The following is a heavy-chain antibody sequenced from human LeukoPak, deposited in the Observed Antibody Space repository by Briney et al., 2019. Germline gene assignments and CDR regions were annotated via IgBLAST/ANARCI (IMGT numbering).Heavy chain of an antibody. J-gene: IGHJ3*02. CDR1: GGSISSYY. CDR3: ASDFRVGTYAFDI. CDR2: IYYSGST. V-gene: IGHV4-59*01. Sequence: SETLSLTCTVSGGSISSYYWSWIRQPPGKGLEWIGYIYYSGSTNYNPSLKSRVTISVDTSKNQFSLKLSSVTAADTAVYYCASDFRVGTYAFDIWGQGTMVTVSS. D-gene: IGHD2-21*02.